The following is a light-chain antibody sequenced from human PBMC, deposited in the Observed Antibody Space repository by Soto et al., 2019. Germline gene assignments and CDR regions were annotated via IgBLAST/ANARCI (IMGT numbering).Light chain of an antibody. CDR1: QSVSSY. J-gene: IGKJ1*01. CDR3: QQYGSSPQT. CDR2: GAS. V-gene: IGKV3-15*01. Sequence: EIVMTQSPSTLSGSPGERVTLSCGASQSVSSYLAWYQQKPGQAPRLLTYGASTRATGIPARFSGSGSGTEFTLSISSLQSEDFAVYYCQQYGSSPQTFGQGTKVDIK.